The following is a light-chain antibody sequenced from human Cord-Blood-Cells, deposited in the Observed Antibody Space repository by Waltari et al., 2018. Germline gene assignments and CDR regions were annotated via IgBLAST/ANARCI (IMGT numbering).Light chain of an antibody. J-gene: IGKJ3*01. Sequence: EIVMTQSPATLSASPGERATLSCRASQSVSSNLAGYQQKPGQAPRLLIYGASTRATGIPARFSGSGSGTEFTLTISSLQSEDFAVYYCQQYNNLPFTFGPGTKVDIK. CDR1: QSVSSN. V-gene: IGKV3-15*01. CDR3: QQYNNLPFT. CDR2: GAS.